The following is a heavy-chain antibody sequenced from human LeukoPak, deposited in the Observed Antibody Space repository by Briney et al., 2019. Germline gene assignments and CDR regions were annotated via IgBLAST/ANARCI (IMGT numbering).Heavy chain of an antibody. Sequence: KSSETLSLTCAVYGESFSGYYWSWIRQPPGKGLEWIGEINHSGSTNYNPSLKSRVTISVDTSKNQFSLKLSSVTAADTAVYYCARALYDFWSGFLDDAFDIWGQGTMVTVSS. J-gene: IGHJ3*02. V-gene: IGHV4-34*01. CDR1: GESFSGYY. CDR3: ARALYDFWSGFLDDAFDI. D-gene: IGHD3-3*01. CDR2: INHSGST.